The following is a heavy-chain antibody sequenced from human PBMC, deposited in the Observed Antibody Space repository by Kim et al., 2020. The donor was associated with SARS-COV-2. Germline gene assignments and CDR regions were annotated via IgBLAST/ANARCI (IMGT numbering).Heavy chain of an antibody. CDR1: GFTFSSYG. CDR2: ISYDGSNK. D-gene: IGHD3-10*01. J-gene: IGHJ4*02. V-gene: IGHV3-30*18. Sequence: GGSLRLSCAASGFTFSSYGMHWVRQAPGKGLEWVAVISYDGSNKYYADSVKGRFTISRDNSKNTLYLQMNSLRAEDTAVYYCAKDRDPTIDYWGQGTLVTVSS. CDR3: AKDRDPTIDY.